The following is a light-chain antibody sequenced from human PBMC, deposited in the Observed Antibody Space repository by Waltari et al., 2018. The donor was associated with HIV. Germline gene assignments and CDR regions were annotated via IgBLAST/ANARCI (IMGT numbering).Light chain of an antibody. Sequence: EVVLTQSPATLSLSPGERATLSCRASQSVSSYLAWYQQRPGQAPRLLIYDASNRATGIPARVSGSGSGTDFTLTISSLESGDFAGYFCQQRSNWPTWTFGQGTKVGIK. CDR2: DAS. CDR3: QQRSNWPTWT. V-gene: IGKV3-11*01. CDR1: QSVSSY. J-gene: IGKJ1*01.